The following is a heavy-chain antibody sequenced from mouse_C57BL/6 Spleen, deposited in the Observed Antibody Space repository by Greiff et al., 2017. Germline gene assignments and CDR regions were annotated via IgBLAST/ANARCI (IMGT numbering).Heavy chain of an antibody. V-gene: IGHV1-26*01. CDR2: INPNNGGT. CDR3: ARDGYYTPFAY. Sequence: VQLQQSGPELVKPGASVKISCKASGYTFTDYYMNWVKQSPGKSLEWIGDINPNNGGTSYNQKFKGKATLTVDKSSSTAYMELRSLTSEDAAVYYCARDGYYTPFAYWGQGTLVTVSA. CDR1: GYTFTDYY. D-gene: IGHD2-3*01. J-gene: IGHJ3*01.